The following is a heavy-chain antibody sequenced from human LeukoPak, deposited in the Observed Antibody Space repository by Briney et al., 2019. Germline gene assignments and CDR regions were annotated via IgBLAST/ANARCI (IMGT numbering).Heavy chain of an antibody. D-gene: IGHD3-3*01. CDR1: GYPFIIYD. V-gene: IGHV1-8*01. J-gene: IGHJ6*02. CDR3: ARGAIFGVTIRGYGMDV. CDR2: VNPNTGDT. Sequence: GASVKGSCKASGYPFIIYDLNWVRHAPGQGVEWMGWVNPNTGDTVYAQKFRGRVAMTRDTSIGTAYMELSSLTSEDTAIYYCARGAIFGVTIRGYGMDVWGQGTTVTVSS.